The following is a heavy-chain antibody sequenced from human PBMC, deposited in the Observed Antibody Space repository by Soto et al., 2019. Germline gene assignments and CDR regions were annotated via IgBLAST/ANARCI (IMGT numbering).Heavy chain of an antibody. CDR2: IISHFRKT. J-gene: IGHJ6*02. D-gene: IGHD3-10*01. CDR3: ARARLSNGDPNIYFFYGLDV. Sequence: QVQLVQSGAEVKRPGSSVKVSCKASGDMFRNSAFTWVRQAPGQGLAWMGVIISHFRKTNVAQNFQGRVTFTADESTSSLYMEASSLTSEDTAVYYCARARLSNGDPNIYFFYGLDVWGQGTTITVSS. V-gene: IGHV1-69*01. CDR1: GDMFRNSA.